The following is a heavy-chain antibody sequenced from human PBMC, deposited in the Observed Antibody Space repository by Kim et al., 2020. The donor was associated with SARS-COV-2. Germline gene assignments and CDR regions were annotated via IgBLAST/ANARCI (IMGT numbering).Heavy chain of an antibody. CDR2: INGGGGIT. Sequence: GGSLRLSCVGSGFTFRDYPMSWVRQAPGKGLEWVSGINGGGGITDDADSVKGRFTISRDNSKNTLYLQMSSLRVEDTAVYYCAKDIRGYNRPFDYWGQGT. CDR3: AKDIRGYNRPFDY. CDR1: GFTFRDYP. D-gene: IGHD3-22*01. J-gene: IGHJ4*02. V-gene: IGHV3-23*01.